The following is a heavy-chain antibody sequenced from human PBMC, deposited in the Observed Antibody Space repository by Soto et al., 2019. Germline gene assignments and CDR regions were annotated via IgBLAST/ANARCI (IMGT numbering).Heavy chain of an antibody. CDR3: AKSTGGGTIFGEVIEYYYMDD. CDR1: GFTFSSYA. CDR2: ISGSGGST. D-gene: IGHD3-3*01. Sequence: GGSLRLSCAASGFTFSSYAMSWVRQAPGKGLEWVSAISGSGGSTYYADSVKGRFTISRDNSKNTLYLQMNSLRAEDTAVYYCAKSTGGGTIFGEVIEYYYMDDWGKGRPVTVAS. J-gene: IGHJ6*03. V-gene: IGHV3-23*01.